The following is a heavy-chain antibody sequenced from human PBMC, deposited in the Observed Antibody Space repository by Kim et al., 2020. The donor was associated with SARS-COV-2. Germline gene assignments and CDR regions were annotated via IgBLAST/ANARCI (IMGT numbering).Heavy chain of an antibody. Sequence: GGSLRLSCAASGFTFSSYSMNWVRQAPGKGLEWVSSISSSSSYIYYADSVKGRFTISRDNAKNSLYLQMNSLRAEDTAVYYCASSYGSGSYYRRVFHYYYGMDVWGQGTTVTVSS. D-gene: IGHD3-10*01. V-gene: IGHV3-21*01. J-gene: IGHJ6*02. CDR3: ASSYGSGSYYRRVFHYYYGMDV. CDR1: GFTFSSYS. CDR2: ISSSSSYI.